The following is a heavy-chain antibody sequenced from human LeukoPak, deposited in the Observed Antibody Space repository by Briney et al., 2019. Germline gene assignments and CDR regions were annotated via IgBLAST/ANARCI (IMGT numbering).Heavy chain of an antibody. V-gene: IGHV4-59*01. J-gene: IGHJ4*02. CDR2: IYYSGST. CDR1: GGSISSYY. Sequence: SETLSLTCTVSGGSISSYYWSWIRQPPGKGLEWIGYIYYSGSTNYNPSLKSRVTISVDTSKNQFSLKLSSVTAADTAVYYCARAYYGGNLDYWGQETLVTVSS. D-gene: IGHD4-23*01. CDR3: ARAYYGGNLDY.